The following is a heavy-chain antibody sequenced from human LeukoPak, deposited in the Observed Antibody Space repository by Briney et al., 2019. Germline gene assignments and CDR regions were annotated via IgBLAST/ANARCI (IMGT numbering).Heavy chain of an antibody. Sequence: ASVKVSCKASGCDFSSFDVNWVRQAPGQGLEWMGWVNPNSGNTGYAQKFQGRVTMTRDTSISTACMELSSLRSEDTAVYYCARGTPYCSSASCYNYWGQGTLVTVSS. V-gene: IGHV1-8*01. CDR3: ARGTPYCSSASCYNY. CDR1: GCDFSSFD. D-gene: IGHD2-2*02. J-gene: IGHJ4*02. CDR2: VNPNSGNT.